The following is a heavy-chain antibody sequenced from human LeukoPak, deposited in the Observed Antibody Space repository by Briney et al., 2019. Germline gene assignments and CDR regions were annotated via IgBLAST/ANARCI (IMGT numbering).Heavy chain of an antibody. Sequence: GGSLRLSCAASGFXFSDHYIDWVRQAPGEGLQWVGRSRNKANSYTTEYAASVKGRFTISRDVSKDSLYLQMNSLKTEDTAVYYCARAGLVVVTAKKSDAFDVWGQGKMVTVSS. CDR1: GFXFSDHY. V-gene: IGHV3-72*01. CDR3: ARAGLVVVTAKKSDAFDV. J-gene: IGHJ3*01. CDR2: SRNKANSYTT. D-gene: IGHD2-21*02.